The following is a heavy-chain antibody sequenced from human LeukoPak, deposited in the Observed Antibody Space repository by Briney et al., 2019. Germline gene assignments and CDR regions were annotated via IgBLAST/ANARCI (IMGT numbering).Heavy chain of an antibody. V-gene: IGHV1-18*04. CDR3: VCMTGPYYFDY. J-gene: IGHJ4*02. CDR1: GYTFTGYY. D-gene: IGHD1-20*01. CDR2: ISAYNGNT. Sequence: GASVKVSCKASGYTFTGYYMHWVRQAPGQGLEWMGWISAYNGNTNYEQKFQGRVTMTIDTSTSTAYMELSSLRSEDTAVYYCVCMTGPYYFDYWGQGTLVTVSS.